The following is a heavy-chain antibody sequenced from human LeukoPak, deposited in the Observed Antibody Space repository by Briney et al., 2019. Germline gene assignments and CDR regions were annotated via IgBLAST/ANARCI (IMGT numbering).Heavy chain of an antibody. V-gene: IGHV4-39*07. CDR2: IYYSGST. CDR3: ARETSQKGAHYMDV. Sequence: SETLSLTCTVSGGSISSSSYYWGWIRQPPGKGLEWIGNIYYSGSTYYNPPLKSRVTISLDTSKNQFSLKLSSVTAADTAVYYCARETSQKGAHYMDVWGKGTTITISS. D-gene: IGHD3-16*01. CDR1: GGSISSSSYY. J-gene: IGHJ6*03.